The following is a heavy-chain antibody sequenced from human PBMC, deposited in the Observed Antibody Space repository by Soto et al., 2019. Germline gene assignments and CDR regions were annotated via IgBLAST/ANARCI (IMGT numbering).Heavy chain of an antibody. D-gene: IGHD3-9*01. V-gene: IGHV5-51*01. CDR1: GYSFTSYW. Sequence: GASLKISCKGSGYSFTSYWIGWERQMPGKGLEWMGIIYPGDSDTRYSPSFQGQVTISADKSISTAYLQWSSLKASDTAMYYCARPSDYDILTGYSVPYAFDIWGQGTMVTVS. CDR2: IYPGDSDT. CDR3: ARPSDYDILTGYSVPYAFDI. J-gene: IGHJ3*02.